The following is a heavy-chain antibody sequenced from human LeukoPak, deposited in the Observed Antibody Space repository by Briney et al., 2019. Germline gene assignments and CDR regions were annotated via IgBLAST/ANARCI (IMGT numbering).Heavy chain of an antibody. CDR3: AKSSSYGYPYYFDY. CDR2: ISNSGGST. Sequence: GGSLRLSCAASGFTFGSFAMSWVRQAPGKGLGWVSGISNSGGSTYYADSVKGRFTISRDNSRKTLYLQMNSLRAEDTAVYYCAKSSSYGYPYYFDYWGQGTLVTVSS. J-gene: IGHJ4*02. CDR1: GFTFGSFA. D-gene: IGHD5-18*01. V-gene: IGHV3-23*01.